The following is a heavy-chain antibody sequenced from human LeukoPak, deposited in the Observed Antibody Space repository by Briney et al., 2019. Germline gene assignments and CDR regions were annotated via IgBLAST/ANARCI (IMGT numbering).Heavy chain of an antibody. Sequence: PSETLSLTCTVSGGSMSRYYWSWIRQPPGKGLEWIGYMYYSGSTKYNPSLKSRATISVDTSKNQFSLKLSSVTAADTAVYYCARSSTGSYFDYWGQGTLVTVSS. J-gene: IGHJ4*02. CDR2: MYYSGST. CDR3: ARSSTGSYFDY. D-gene: IGHD3-3*02. V-gene: IGHV4-59*01. CDR1: GGSMSRYY.